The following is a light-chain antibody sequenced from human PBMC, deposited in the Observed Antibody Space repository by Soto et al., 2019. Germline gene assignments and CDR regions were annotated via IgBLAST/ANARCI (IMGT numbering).Light chain of an antibody. CDR1: QSVSSY. V-gene: IGKV3-11*01. J-gene: IGKJ3*01. Sequence: EIVLTQSPATLSLSPGGRANLSCRGSQSVSSYLAWYQQKAGQAPRLLIYDASSRATGIPARFSGSGSGTDFTLTISSLEPEDFAVYYCQQRSNWPPVFTFGPGTKVDIK. CDR3: QQRSNWPPVFT. CDR2: DAS.